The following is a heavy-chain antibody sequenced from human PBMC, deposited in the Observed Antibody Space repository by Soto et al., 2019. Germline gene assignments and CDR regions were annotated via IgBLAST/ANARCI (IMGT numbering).Heavy chain of an antibody. V-gene: IGHV1-18*01. J-gene: IGHJ4*02. D-gene: IGHD1-1*01. CDR1: GYIFTSQG. CDR2: ISTYNGNP. Sequence: QIQLGQSGAEVKKPGASVKVSCKASGYIFTSQGISWVRQAPGQGLEWMGWISTYNGNPNYAQKLQGRVTMTTNTSTTTAFLELRSLTSDDTAVYYCARGRTRALDYWGQGTPVIASS. CDR3: ARGRTRALDY.